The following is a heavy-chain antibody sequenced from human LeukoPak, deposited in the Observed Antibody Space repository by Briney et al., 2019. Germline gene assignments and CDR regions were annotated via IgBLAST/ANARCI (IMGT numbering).Heavy chain of an antibody. V-gene: IGHV3-48*03. CDR3: ARWYCDKNICPSYYYGMDV. CDR2: ISSSGSTV. CDR1: GFTFSSYE. Sequence: GGSLRLSCAASGFTFSSYEMNWVRQASGKGLERVSFISSSGSTVNYVDSVKDRFTISRDNAKNSLYLQMDSLRAEDTAVYYCARWYCDKNICPSYYYGMDVWGQGTTVTVSS. J-gene: IGHJ6*02. D-gene: IGHD2/OR15-2a*01.